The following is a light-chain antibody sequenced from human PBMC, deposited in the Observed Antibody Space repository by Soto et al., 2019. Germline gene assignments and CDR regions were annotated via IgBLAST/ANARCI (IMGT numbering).Light chain of an antibody. CDR2: DAS. V-gene: IGKV3-11*01. Sequence: EIVLTQSPATLSLSPGERATLSCRASQSVSSYLAWYQQKPGQAPRLLIYDASLRANGVPARFGGSGSGTDFTLTINSLEPEDFAVYYCQQRSNWPPFFGGGTKVDIK. CDR3: QQRSNWPPF. J-gene: IGKJ4*01. CDR1: QSVSSY.